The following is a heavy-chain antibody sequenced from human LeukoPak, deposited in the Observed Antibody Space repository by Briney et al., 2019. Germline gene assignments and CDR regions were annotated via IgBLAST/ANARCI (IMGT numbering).Heavy chain of an antibody. J-gene: IGHJ4*02. CDR3: AIKQFYFEN. CDR2: ISVSGGDT. CDR1: GFAFSNYG. Sequence: GGSLRLSCAASGFAFSNYGASWVRQAPGKGLEWVSSISVSGGDTYYADSVKGRFTVSRDNSKNTLYPQMNSLRADDTAVYYCAIKQFYFENWGQGTLVTVSS. D-gene: IGHD4-11*01. V-gene: IGHV3-23*01.